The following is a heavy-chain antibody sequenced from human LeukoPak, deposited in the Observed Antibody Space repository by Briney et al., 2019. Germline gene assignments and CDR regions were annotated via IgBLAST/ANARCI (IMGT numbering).Heavy chain of an antibody. CDR1: GFTFSSYG. CDR2: ISSDGSGK. J-gene: IGHJ4*02. Sequence: GGSLRLSCTTTGFTFSSYGMHWVRQAPGKGLEWVAVISSDGSGKHSAEPVKGRFTISRDNSKNTLYLQMNSLRAEDTAVYYCAKDLTGGNYYLDYWGQGTLVTVSS. V-gene: IGHV3-30*18. D-gene: IGHD1-26*01. CDR3: AKDLTGGNYYLDY.